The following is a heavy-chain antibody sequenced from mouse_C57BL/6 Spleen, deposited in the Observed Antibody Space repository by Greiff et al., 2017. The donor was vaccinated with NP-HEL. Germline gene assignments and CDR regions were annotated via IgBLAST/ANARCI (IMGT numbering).Heavy chain of an antibody. CDR2: ISSGGDYI. V-gene: IGHV5-9-1*02. CDR3: TREGSGGAWFAY. CDR1: GFTFSSYA. Sequence: EVMLVESGEGLVKPGGSLKLSCAASGFTFSSYAMSWVRQTPEKRLEWVAYISSGGDYIYYADTVKGQFTISRDNARNTLYLQMSSLKSEDTAMYYCTREGSGGAWFAYWGQGTLVTVSA. J-gene: IGHJ3*01.